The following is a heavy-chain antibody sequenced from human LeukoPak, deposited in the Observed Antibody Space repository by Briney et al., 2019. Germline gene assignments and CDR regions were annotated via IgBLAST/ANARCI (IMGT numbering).Heavy chain of an antibody. V-gene: IGHV1-69*13. D-gene: IGHD1-14*01. Sequence: GASVKVSCKASGYTFTSYGISWVRQAPGQGLEWMGGIIPIFGTANYAQKFQGRVTITADESTSTAYMELSSLRSEDTAVYYCARGAYLTGVDYWGQGTLVTVSS. CDR3: ARGAYLTGVDY. CDR2: IIPIFGTA. J-gene: IGHJ4*02. CDR1: GYTFTSYG.